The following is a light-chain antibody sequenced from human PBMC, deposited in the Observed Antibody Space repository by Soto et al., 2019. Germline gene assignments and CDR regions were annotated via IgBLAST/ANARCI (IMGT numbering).Light chain of an antibody. J-gene: IGKJ3*01. CDR3: HQYNDWPRFT. CDR2: GAS. CDR1: QSVSTD. V-gene: IGKV3-15*01. Sequence: EIVMTQSPATLSVSPGERATLSCRASQSVSTDLAWYQQKPGQAPRRLIYGASTMATGIPARFSGSGSGTEFTLTITSLQSEDLAIYYCHQYNDWPRFTFGPGTKVEIK.